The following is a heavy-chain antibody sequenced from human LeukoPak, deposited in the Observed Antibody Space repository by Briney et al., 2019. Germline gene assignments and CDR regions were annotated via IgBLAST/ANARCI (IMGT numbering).Heavy chain of an antibody. D-gene: IGHD6-25*01. CDR3: AKDRRLAAFDY. J-gene: IGHJ4*02. Sequence: GGSLRLSCAASGFTFSSHGMHWVRQAPGKGLEWVAFIRYDGRNKYYAESVKGRFTISRDNSKNTLDLQMSSLRVEDTAVYYCAKDRRLAAFDYGGQGTLVTVSS. CDR2: IRYDGRNK. V-gene: IGHV3-30*02. CDR1: GFTFSSHG.